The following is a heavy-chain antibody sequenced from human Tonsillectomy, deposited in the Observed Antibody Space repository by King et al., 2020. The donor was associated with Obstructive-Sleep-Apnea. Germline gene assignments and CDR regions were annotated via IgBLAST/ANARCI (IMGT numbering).Heavy chain of an antibody. CDR1: GGSISSSSYY. CDR3: VRLGYSSGWYMGY. V-gene: IGHV4-39*07. Sequence: QMQLQESGPGLVKPSETLSLTCTVSGGSISSSSYYWGWIRQPPGKGLEWIGSIYYSGSTYYNPSLKSRVTISVDTSKNQFSLKLSSVTAADTAVYYCVRLGYSSGWYMGYWGQGTLVTVSS. J-gene: IGHJ4*02. D-gene: IGHD6-19*01. CDR2: IYYSGST.